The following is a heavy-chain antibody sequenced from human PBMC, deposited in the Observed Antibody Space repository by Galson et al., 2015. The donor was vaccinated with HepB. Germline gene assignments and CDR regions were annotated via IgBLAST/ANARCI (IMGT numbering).Heavy chain of an antibody. CDR2: IKEDGSEN. V-gene: IGHV3-7*05. CDR3: ARVKRGEWYSFYYYGMDV. J-gene: IGHJ6*02. CDR1: EFILSMYW. Sequence: SLRLSCAASEFILSMYWMNWVRQAPGKGLEWVANIKEDGSENNYVDSVKGRFTISRDNAKKSLYLQMNSLRAEDTAIYYCARVKRGEWYSFYYYGMDVWGQGTTVTVSS. D-gene: IGHD3-10*01.